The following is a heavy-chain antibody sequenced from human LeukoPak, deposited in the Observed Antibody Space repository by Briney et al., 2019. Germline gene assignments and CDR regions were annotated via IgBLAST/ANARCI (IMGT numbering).Heavy chain of an antibody. D-gene: IGHD5-18*01. CDR1: GLTFSSYV. CDR3: AKEGYSYGSPLDAFDI. J-gene: IGHJ3*02. V-gene: IGHV3-30*18. CDR2: ISYDGSNK. Sequence: PGGSLTLSCAASGLTFSSYVMQWVRQAPGKGLAGVAVISYDGSNKYYADSLKGRFTISRDNSKSTLYLQMNSLRAEDTAVYYCAKEGYSYGSPLDAFDIWGQGTMVSVSS.